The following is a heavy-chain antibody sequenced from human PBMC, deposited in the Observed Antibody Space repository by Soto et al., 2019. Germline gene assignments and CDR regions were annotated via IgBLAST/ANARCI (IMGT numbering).Heavy chain of an antibody. CDR2: INPNSGGT. V-gene: IGHV1-2*02. D-gene: IGHD6-19*01. J-gene: IGHJ4*02. CDR1: GYTFTAYY. CDR3: ARAGSSGWYVY. Sequence: GASVEVSCKASGYTFTAYYMHWVRQAPGQGLEWMGWINPNSGGTNYAQKFQGRVTMTRDTSIITAYMELSSLRSDDTAVYYCARAGSSGWYVYWGQGTLVTVSS.